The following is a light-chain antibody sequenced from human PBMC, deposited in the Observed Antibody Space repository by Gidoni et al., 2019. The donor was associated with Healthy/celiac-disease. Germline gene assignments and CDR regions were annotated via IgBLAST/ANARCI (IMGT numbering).Light chain of an antibody. V-gene: IGKV1-33*01. CDR2: DAS. J-gene: IGKJ4*01. CDR3: QQYDNLPLT. CDR1: QDISNY. Sequence: IQMTQSPSSLSASVGDRVTITCQASQDISNYLNWYQQKPGKAPKLLIYDASNLETGVPSRFSGSGSGTDFTLNISSLQPEDIATYYCQQYDNLPLTFGGGTKVEIK.